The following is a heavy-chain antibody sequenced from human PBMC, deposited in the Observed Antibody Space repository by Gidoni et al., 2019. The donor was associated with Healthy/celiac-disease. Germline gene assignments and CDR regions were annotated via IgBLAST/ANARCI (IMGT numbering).Heavy chain of an antibody. CDR2: LKPSGGST. D-gene: IGHD2-15*01. CDR1: GYTFTSYY. J-gene: IGHJ4*02. Sequence: QVQLVQSGAEVKKPGASVKVSCKASGYTFTSYYMHWVRQAPGQGLEWMGILKPSGGSTRYAQKFQGRVTMTRDTSTSTVYMELSSLRSVYTAVYYCARGHCSGGSCYFGPGYWGQGTLVTVSS. CDR3: ARGHCSGGSCYFGPGY. V-gene: IGHV1-46*01.